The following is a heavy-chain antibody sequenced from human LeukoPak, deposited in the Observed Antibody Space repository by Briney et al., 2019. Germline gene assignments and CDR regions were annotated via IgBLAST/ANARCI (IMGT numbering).Heavy chain of an antibody. CDR3: AKAPGTAYPDY. V-gene: IGHV3-30*18. Sequence: GGSLRLSCAASGFTFSSYSMNWVRQAPGKGLEWVALISYDGRKYFADSAEGRITISRDNSKNMVYLQMNSLRTQDTAVYYCAKAPGTAYPDYWGQGTLVTVSS. CDR2: ISYDGRK. CDR1: GFTFSSYS. D-gene: IGHD1-14*01. J-gene: IGHJ4*02.